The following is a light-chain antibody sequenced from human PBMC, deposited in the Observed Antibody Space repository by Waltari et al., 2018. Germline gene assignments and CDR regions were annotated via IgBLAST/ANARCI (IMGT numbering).Light chain of an antibody. CDR1: QAIDNY. V-gene: IGKV1-16*01. J-gene: IGKJ1*01. Sequence: DIQMTQSPSSLSASVGDTVTITCRASQAIDNYLAWYQQKPGKAPRPLVYYATNLQSGVPSRFSGSGYGTDFPLTINTLQPEDFASYFCLQHKNYPRTFGQGTKVEVK. CDR2: YAT. CDR3: LQHKNYPRT.